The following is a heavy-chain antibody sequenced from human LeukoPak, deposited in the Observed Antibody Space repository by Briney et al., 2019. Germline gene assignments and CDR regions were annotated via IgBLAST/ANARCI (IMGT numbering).Heavy chain of an antibody. CDR2: INEDGSET. J-gene: IGHJ4*02. CDR3: ARDFSGEFDY. V-gene: IGHV3-7*01. D-gene: IGHD7-27*01. CDR1: GFKFGNYP. Sequence: PGGSLRLSCAASGFKFGNYPMNWIRRAPGQGLEWVANINEDGSETYYVDSVMGRFTISRDNVRNSLYLQMDSLRVEDTATYYCARDFSGEFDYWGQGTLVTV.